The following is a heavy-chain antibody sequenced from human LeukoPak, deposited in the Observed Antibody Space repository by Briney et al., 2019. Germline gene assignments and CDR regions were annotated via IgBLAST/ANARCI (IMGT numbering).Heavy chain of an antibody. CDR1: GYSISSGYY. J-gene: IGHJ4*02. V-gene: IGHV4-38-2*02. CDR2: IYHSGRT. CDR3: ARGPLIDF. Sequence: SETLSLTCTVSGYSISSGYYWGWIRQPPGKGLEWIGSIYHSGRTFYNPSLKSRVTISVDKSKNQFSLRLSSVTAADTAVYYCARGPLIDFWGQGTLVTVSS.